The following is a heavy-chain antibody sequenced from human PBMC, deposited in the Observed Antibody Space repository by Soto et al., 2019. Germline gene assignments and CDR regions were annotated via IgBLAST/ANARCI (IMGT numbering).Heavy chain of an antibody. J-gene: IGHJ3*02. CDR2: FDPEDGET. Sequence: ASVEVSCKVSGYTHTELSMHWVRHASGKGLEWMGGFDPEDGETIYAQKFQGRVTMTEDTSTDTAYMELSSLRSEDTAVYYCATDEQWLAYAFDIWGQGTMVTVSS. CDR3: ATDEQWLAYAFDI. CDR1: GYTHTELS. D-gene: IGHD6-19*01. V-gene: IGHV1-24*01.